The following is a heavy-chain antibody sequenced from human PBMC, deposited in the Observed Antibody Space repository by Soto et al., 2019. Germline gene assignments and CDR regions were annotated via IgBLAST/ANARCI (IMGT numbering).Heavy chain of an antibody. D-gene: IGHD2-21*01. CDR1: ADTFTGYT. Sequence: QVQLVQSGAEVKKPGSSVKVSCKASADTFTGYTVTWVRQAPGQGLEWVGRVIPILGASNFAQKFQGRVTISAVKSTDTAYMVLTGLTSEDTAVYYFARSRGLYYSNFHSWGQGTLVTVSS. CDR2: VIPILGAS. V-gene: IGHV1-69*08. CDR3: ARSRGLYYSNFHS. J-gene: IGHJ4*02.